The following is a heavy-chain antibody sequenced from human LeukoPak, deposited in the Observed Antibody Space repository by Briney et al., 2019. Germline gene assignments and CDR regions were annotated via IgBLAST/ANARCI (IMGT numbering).Heavy chain of an antibody. CDR2: ISYDEMDQ. CDR3: AKDRDYYGSGSDY. D-gene: IGHD3-10*01. V-gene: IGHV3-30*18. CDR1: GFTFNIYG. Sequence: GGSLRLSCAASGFTFNIYGMHWVRQAPGKGLEWGAGISYDEMDQYYADSVKGRFTISRDNSKNTLFLQMNSMRAEDTAIYYCAKDRDYYGSGSDYWGQGPLVTVSS. J-gene: IGHJ4*02.